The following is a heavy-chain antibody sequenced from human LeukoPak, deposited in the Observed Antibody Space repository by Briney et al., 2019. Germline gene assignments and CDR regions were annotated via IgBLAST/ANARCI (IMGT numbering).Heavy chain of an antibody. Sequence: SETLSLTCTVSGGSISSYYWSWIRQPAGKGLEWIGRIYSSGSTNYNPSLKSRVIMSVDKSKNQFSLKLSSVTAADTAVYYCARVGYCSGSSCVPYFDYWGQGTLVTVSS. CDR2: IYSSGST. V-gene: IGHV4-4*07. CDR3: ARVGYCSGSSCVPYFDY. J-gene: IGHJ4*02. D-gene: IGHD2-15*01. CDR1: GGSISSYY.